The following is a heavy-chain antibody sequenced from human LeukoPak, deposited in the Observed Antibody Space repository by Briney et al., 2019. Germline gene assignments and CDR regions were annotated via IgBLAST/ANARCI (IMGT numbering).Heavy chain of an antibody. CDR2: ISGDGSMT. CDR3: ARDQLT. CDR1: GFTFSSYW. J-gene: IGHJ4*02. Sequence: GGSLRLSCAASGFTFSSYWMSWVRQAPGKGLVWVSRISGDGSMTNYADSVKGRFTISRDNAKNTLYLQMNSLRVEDTAVYYCARDQLTGGQGTLVTVSS. D-gene: IGHD1-1*01. V-gene: IGHV3-74*01.